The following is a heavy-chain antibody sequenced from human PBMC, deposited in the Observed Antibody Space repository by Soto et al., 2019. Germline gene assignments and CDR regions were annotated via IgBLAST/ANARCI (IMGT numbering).Heavy chain of an antibody. CDR1: GFTFSGYD. Sequence: EVQLLESGGGLVQPGGSLRLSCAASGFTFSGYDMSWVRQAPGKGLEWVSAISGSGGSTYYADSVKGRFTISRDNSKKTLYLQMNSLRAEDTAVYYCTKARPRDDSFDYWGQGTLVTVSS. CDR3: TKARPRDDSFDY. V-gene: IGHV3-23*01. CDR2: ISGSGGST. D-gene: IGHD6-6*01. J-gene: IGHJ4*02.